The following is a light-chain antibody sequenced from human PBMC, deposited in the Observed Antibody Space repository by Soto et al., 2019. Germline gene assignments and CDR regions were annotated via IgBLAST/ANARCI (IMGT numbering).Light chain of an antibody. CDR2: EVS. Sequence: QSVLTQPPSASGSPGQSVTISCTGTSSDVGGYNYVSWYQQHPGKAPKLMIYEVSKRPSGVPDRFSGSKSGNTASLTVSGLQAEDEADYYCSSYAGSNKGVFGRGTK. CDR1: SSDVGGYNY. V-gene: IGLV2-8*01. J-gene: IGLJ3*02. CDR3: SSYAGSNKGV.